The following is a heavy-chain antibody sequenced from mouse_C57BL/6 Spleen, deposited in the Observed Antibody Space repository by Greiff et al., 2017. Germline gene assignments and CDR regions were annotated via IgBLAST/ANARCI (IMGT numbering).Heavy chain of an antibody. D-gene: IGHD2-4*01. V-gene: IGHV1-66*01. Sequence: QVQLKESGPELVKPGASVKISCKASGYSFTSYYIHWVKQRPGQGLEWIGWIYPGSGNTKYNEKFKGKATLTADTSSSTAYMQLSSLTSEDSAVYYCARLGDDYDGDYWGQGTTLTVSS. J-gene: IGHJ2*01. CDR1: GYSFTSYY. CDR2: IYPGSGNT. CDR3: ARLGDDYDGDY.